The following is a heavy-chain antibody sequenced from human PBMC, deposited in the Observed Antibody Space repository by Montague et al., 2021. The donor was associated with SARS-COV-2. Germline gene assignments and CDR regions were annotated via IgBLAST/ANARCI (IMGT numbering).Heavy chain of an antibody. Sequence: SETLSLTCAVYGGSFSGYYWSWIRQPPGKGLEWIGEINHSGSTNYNPSLKSRVTISVDTSKNQFSLKLMSVTAAETAVYYCARGDQLRFLEWWSLQATFDYWGQGTLVTVSS. J-gene: IGHJ4*02. CDR2: INHSGST. V-gene: IGHV4-34*01. CDR3: ARGDQLRFLEWWSLQATFDY. D-gene: IGHD3-3*01. CDR1: GGSFSGYY.